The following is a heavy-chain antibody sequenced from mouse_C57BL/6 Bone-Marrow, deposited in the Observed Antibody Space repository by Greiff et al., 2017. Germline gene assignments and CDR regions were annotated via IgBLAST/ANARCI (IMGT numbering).Heavy chain of an antibody. CDR3: AFYYGSSYRTYWYFDV. D-gene: IGHD1-1*01. CDR1: GYTFTSYW. V-gene: IGHV1-61*01. CDR2: IYPSDSET. J-gene: IGHJ1*03. Sequence: QVQLQQPGAELVRPGSSVKLSCKASGYTFTSYWMDWVKQRPGQGLEWIGNIYPSDSETHYNQKFKDKATVTVDKSSSTAYLQLSSLTSDDSAVYYCAFYYGSSYRTYWYFDVWGTGTTVTVSS.